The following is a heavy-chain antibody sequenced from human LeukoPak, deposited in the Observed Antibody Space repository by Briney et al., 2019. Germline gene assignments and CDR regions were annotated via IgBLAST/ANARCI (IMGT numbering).Heavy chain of an antibody. CDR3: ARAYGSGTYWFDY. J-gene: IGHJ4*02. Sequence: GGSLRLSCAASGFTVSSNYMSWIRQAPGKGLEWISYISTSGSNIHYADSVKGRFTISRDNAENSVYLQMNRLRDEDTAIYYCARAYGSGTYWFDYWGQGTLVTVSS. D-gene: IGHD3-10*01. CDR1: GFTVSSNY. CDR2: ISTSGSNI. V-gene: IGHV3-11*04.